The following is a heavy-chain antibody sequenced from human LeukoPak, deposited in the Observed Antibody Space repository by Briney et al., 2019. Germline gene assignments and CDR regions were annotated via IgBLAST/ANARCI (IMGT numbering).Heavy chain of an antibody. CDR1: GFTFSSYA. CDR2: ISGSGGST. D-gene: IGHD3-10*01. V-gene: IGHV3-23*01. J-gene: IGHJ4*02. CDR3: AKGGVLWFREFHKY. Sequence: PGGSLRLSCAASGFTFSSYAMSWVRQAPGKGLEWVSAISGSGGSTYYADSVKSRFTISRDNSKNTLYLQMNSLRAEDTAVYYCAKGGVLWFREFHKYWGQGTLVTVSS.